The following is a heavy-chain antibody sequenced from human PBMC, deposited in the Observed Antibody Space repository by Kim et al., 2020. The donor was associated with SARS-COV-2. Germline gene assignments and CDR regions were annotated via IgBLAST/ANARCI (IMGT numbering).Heavy chain of an antibody. CDR3: ARDPTTTGLSMDV. J-gene: IGHJ6*02. V-gene: IGHV1-69*01. D-gene: IGHD4-17*01. Sequence: AQKFQGRVTITADESTRTAYMELSSLRSEETAVYYCARDPTTTGLSMDVWGQGTTVTVSS.